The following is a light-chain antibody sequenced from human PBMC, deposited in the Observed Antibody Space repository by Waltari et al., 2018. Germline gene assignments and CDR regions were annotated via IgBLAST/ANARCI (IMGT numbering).Light chain of an antibody. V-gene: IGKV5-2*01. CDR2: DAS. Sequence: ETTLTQSPAFMSATPGDKVSISCKASRDIDDDLNWYQQKPGEPAFYLMRDASTLLPGIPRRFSGSGYGTDFTLTIENIESEDAAYYFCLQHDNFPITFGQGTKLEIK. CDR1: RDIDDD. CDR3: LQHDNFPIT. J-gene: IGKJ2*01.